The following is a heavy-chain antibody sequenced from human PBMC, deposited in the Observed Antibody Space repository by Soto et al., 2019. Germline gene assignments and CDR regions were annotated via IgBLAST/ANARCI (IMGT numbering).Heavy chain of an antibody. CDR3: SRDRSWRTGYYSGIDV. CDR1: GFTFSSYA. V-gene: IGHV3-33*01. D-gene: IGHD1-1*01. CDR2: MWYDRSHT. J-gene: IGHJ6*02. Sequence: QAHLVESGGGVVQPGGSLRLSCAASGFTFSSYAMHWVRQAPGKGLEWVALMWYDRSHTYYAESVKGRFNISRDESKNMLFLHMSGLRAEDTAVYYCSRDRSWRTGYYSGIDVWGQGTPVTVS.